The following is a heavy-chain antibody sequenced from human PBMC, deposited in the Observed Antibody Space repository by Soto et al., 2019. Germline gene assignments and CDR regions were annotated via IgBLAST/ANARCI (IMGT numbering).Heavy chain of an antibody. Sequence: QVQLVQSGAEVKQPGASVKVSCRASGYMFTSYDLNWVRQASGQGLEWMGWTNPNTGDTGYAQKFQGRVTMTTDASISTAYLEVSSLRSEDTAVYYCTRSRNNLATQDIWGQGTMVTVSS. J-gene: IGHJ3*02. CDR1: GYMFTSYD. V-gene: IGHV1-8*01. D-gene: IGHD2-15*01. CDR3: TRSRNNLATQDI. CDR2: TNPNTGDT.